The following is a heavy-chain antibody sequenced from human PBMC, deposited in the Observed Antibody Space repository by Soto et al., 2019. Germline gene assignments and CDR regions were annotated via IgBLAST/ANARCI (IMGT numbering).Heavy chain of an antibody. J-gene: IGHJ5*02. Sequence: GASVKVSCKASGYTFTSYGISWVRQAPGQGLEWMGWISAYNGNTNYAQKLQGRVTMTTDTSTSTAYMELRSLRSDDTAVYYCARDRIPGYGSGRYNWFDPWGQGTLVTVSS. V-gene: IGHV1-18*01. CDR1: GYTFTSYG. D-gene: IGHD3-10*01. CDR3: ARDRIPGYGSGRYNWFDP. CDR2: ISAYNGNT.